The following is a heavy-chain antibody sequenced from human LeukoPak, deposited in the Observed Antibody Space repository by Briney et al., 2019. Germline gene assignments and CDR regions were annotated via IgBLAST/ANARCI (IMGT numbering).Heavy chain of an antibody. CDR2: INPSGGST. Sequence: ASVTVSCTASGYTFTSYYMHWVRQAPGQGLEWMGIINPSGGSTSYAQKFQGRVTMTRDTSTSTVYMELSSLRSEDTAVYYCAREAYGSGSYSYYFDYWGQGTLITVSS. V-gene: IGHV1-46*01. J-gene: IGHJ4*02. CDR1: GYTFTSYY. CDR3: AREAYGSGSYSYYFDY. D-gene: IGHD3-10*01.